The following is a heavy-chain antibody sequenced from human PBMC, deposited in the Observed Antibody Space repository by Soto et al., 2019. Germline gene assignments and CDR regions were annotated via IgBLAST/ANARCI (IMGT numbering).Heavy chain of an antibody. CDR1: GFTFSSYS. V-gene: IGHV3-48*01. D-gene: IGHD2-15*01. CDR3: ARDFVVVVAATIYSSGAMDV. J-gene: IGHJ6*03. CDR2: ISSSSSTI. Sequence: GGSLRLSCAASGFTFSSYSMNWVRQAPGKGLEWVSYISSSSSTIYYADSVKGRFTISRDNAKNSLYLQMNSLRAEDTAVYYCARDFVVVVAATIYSSGAMDVWGKGTTVTVSS.